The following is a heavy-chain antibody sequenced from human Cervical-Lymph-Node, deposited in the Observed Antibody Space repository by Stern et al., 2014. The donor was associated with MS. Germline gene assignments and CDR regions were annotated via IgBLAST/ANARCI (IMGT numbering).Heavy chain of an antibody. V-gene: IGHV3-30-3*01. CDR2: ISYDGSNK. CDR1: GFAFSRHA. CDR3: ARGFTATGDVY. Sequence: DQLVESGGGVVQPGRSLRLSCAASGFAFSRHAMNWVRQAPGKGLEWVAVISYDGSNKYYADSLKGRFTISRDNSKNTVYLQMSRLRPEDTAVYYCARGFTATGDVYWGQGTLVTVSS. D-gene: IGHD3-10*01. J-gene: IGHJ4*02.